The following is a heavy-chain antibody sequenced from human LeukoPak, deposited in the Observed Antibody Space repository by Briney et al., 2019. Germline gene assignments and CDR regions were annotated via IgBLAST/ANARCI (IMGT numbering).Heavy chain of an antibody. D-gene: IGHD2-21*02. J-gene: IGHJ3*02. CDR1: GFTFSSYD. V-gene: IGHV3-13*01. Sequence: GGSLRLSCAASGFTFSSYDMHWVRQATGKGLEWVSAIGTAGDTYYPGSVKGRFTISRENAKNSLYLQMNSLRAGDTAVYYCARAHARYCGGDCYASGAFDIWGRGTMVTVSS. CDR2: IGTAGDT. CDR3: ARAHARYCGGDCYASGAFDI.